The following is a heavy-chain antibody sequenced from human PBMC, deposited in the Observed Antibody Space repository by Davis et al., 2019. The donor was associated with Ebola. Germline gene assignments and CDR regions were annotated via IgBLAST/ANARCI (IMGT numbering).Heavy chain of an antibody. V-gene: IGHV1-18*01. CDR1: GYTFTTYG. J-gene: IGHJ6*02. CDR3: ALRLRYYYGRDV. D-gene: IGHD4-17*01. CDR2: ISASNGNT. Sequence: AASVKVSCKASGYTFTTYGISWVRQAPGQGLEWMGWISASNGNTDYAQKLQGRVTMTTDTSTSTAYMELRSLRSDDTAVYYCALRLRYYYGRDVWGQGTTVTVSS.